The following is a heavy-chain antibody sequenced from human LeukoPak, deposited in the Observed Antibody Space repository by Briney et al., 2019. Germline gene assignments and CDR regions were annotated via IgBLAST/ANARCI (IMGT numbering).Heavy chain of an antibody. D-gene: IGHD3-3*01. V-gene: IGHV4-39*01. CDR1: GGSISSSTYY. J-gene: IGHJ5*02. CDR2: IYYRGST. Sequence: SETLSLTCTVSGGSISSSTYYWGWIRQPPGRGLEWIGTIYYRGSTYYNPSLKSRVTISVDTSKNQFSLKLTSVTAADTAVYYCARLGRTYYDFWSGPWGQGTLVTVSS. CDR3: ARLGRTYYDFWSGP.